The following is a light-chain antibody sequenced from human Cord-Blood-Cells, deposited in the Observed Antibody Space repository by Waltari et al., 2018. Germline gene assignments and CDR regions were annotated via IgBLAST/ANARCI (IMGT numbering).Light chain of an antibody. Sequence: DIQMTQSPSSLPASVGDRVTITCRASQSISSYLNWYQQKPGKAPKLLIYAASSLQSVVPSRFSSSGSGTDVTLTSSSLQPEDFAAYYCHQSYSTPLTFGGGTKVEI. CDR3: HQSYSTPLT. CDR1: QSISSY. CDR2: AAS. V-gene: IGKV1-39*01. J-gene: IGKJ4*01.